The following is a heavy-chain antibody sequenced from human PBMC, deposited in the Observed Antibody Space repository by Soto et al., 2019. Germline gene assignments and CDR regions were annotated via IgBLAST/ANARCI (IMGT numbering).Heavy chain of an antibody. V-gene: IGHV4-31*03. CDR3: ARDPAP. CDR1: GGSITRGGYY. Sequence: QVQLQESGPGLVKPSETLSLTCTVSGGSITRGGYYWSWIRQHPGKGLEWIGYIYNSGTTYYNPSLKSRVTVSVDTSKNQFSLKLTSVTAAVTAVYYCARDPAPWGQGTLVTVSS. CDR2: IYNSGTT. J-gene: IGHJ5*02.